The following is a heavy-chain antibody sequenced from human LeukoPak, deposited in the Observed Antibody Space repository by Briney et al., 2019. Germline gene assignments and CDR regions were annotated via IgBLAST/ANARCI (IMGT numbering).Heavy chain of an antibody. J-gene: IGHJ4*02. CDR3: ARKFLGSRGYYFDY. D-gene: IGHD3-10*01. CDR2: MNPNSGNT. CDR1: GYTFTSYD. V-gene: IGHV1-8*01. Sequence: WASVTVSCKASGYTFTSYDINWVRQATGQGLEWMGWMNPNSGNTGYAQKFQGRVTMTRNTSRSIAYMELSSLRSEDMAVYYCARKFLGSRGYYFDYWGQGTLVTVSS.